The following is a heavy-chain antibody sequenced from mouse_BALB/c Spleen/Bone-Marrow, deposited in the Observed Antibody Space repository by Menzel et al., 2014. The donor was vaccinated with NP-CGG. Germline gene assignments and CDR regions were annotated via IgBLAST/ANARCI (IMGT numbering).Heavy chain of an antibody. J-gene: IGHJ2*01. V-gene: IGHV1-14*01. CDR2: INPYNDGT. D-gene: IGHD2-3*01. CDR1: GYTFTAYV. CDR3: AREGWLLSFDH. Sequence: EVQLQQSGPELVKPGASVKMSCKASGYTFTAYVMHWVKQKPGQGLEWIGYINPYNDGTNYIEKFKGKATLTSDIPSSTAYMELSSLTSEDSAVYYCAREGWLLSFDHWGQGTTLTVSS.